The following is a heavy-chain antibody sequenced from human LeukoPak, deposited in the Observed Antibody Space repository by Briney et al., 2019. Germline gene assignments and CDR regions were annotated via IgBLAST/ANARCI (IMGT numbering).Heavy chain of an antibody. J-gene: IGHJ5*02. D-gene: IGHD4/OR15-4a*01. CDR2: IIPIFGTA. CDR3: ARGTGPMRVLGWFDP. Sequence: GASVKVSCKASGGTFSSYAISWVRQAPGQGLEWMGGIIPIFGTANYAQKFQGRVTMTRNTSISTAYMELSSLRSEDTAVYYCARGTGPMRVLGWFDPWGQGTLVTVSS. CDR1: GGTFSSYA. V-gene: IGHV1-69*05.